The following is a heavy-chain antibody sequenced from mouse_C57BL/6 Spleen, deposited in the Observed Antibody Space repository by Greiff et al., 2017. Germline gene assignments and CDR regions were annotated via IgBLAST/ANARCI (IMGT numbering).Heavy chain of an antibody. D-gene: IGHD1-1*01. V-gene: IGHV1-64*01. J-gene: IGHJ2*01. CDR1: GYTFTSYW. CDR3: ARERVYYGSSVDY. Sequence: VKLVESGAELVKPGASVKLSCKASGYTFTSYWMHWVKQRPGQGLEWIGMIHPNSGSTNYNEKFKSKATLTVDKSSSTAYMQLSSLTSEDSAVYYCARERVYYGSSVDYWGQGTTLTVSS. CDR2: IHPNSGST.